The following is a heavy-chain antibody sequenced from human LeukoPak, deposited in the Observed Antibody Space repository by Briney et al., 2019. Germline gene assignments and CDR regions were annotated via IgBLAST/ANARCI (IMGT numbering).Heavy chain of an antibody. CDR3: ARGMIRGVIGGGAFDI. CDR1: GGTFSNYA. D-gene: IGHD3-10*01. J-gene: IGHJ3*02. CDR2: IIPIFETS. Sequence: EASVKVSCKASGGTFSNYAISWVRQAPGQGLEWMGGIIPIFETSNYAQKFQDRVTITADKSTRTAYMELSSLRSEDTAVYYCARGMIRGVIGGGAFDIWGQGTMVTVSS. V-gene: IGHV1-69*06.